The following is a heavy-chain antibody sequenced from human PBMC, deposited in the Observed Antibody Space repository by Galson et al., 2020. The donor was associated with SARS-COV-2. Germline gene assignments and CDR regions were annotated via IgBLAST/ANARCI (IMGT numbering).Heavy chain of an antibody. Sequence: SETLSLTCTVSGGSISSYYWSWIRQPAGKGLEWIGRIYTSGSTNYNPSLKSRVTMSVDTSKNQFSLKLSSVTAADTAVYYCARVGGWDPSGGDYFDYWGQGTLVTVSS. CDR2: IYTSGST. CDR1: GGSISSYY. V-gene: IGHV4-4*07. J-gene: IGHJ4*02. D-gene: IGHD3-10*01. CDR3: ARVGGWDPSGGDYFDY.